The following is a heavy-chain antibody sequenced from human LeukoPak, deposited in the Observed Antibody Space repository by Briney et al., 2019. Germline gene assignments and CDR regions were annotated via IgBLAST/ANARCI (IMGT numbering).Heavy chain of an antibody. CDR1: GFTFSSYD. V-gene: IGHV3-13*01. Sequence: GGSLRLSCAASGFTFSSYDMHWVRQATGKGLEWVSAIGTAGDTYYPGSVKGRFTISRENAKNSLYLQMNSLRAGDTAVYYCARRGGVYSSSSLDYWGQGTLVTVSS. CDR3: ARRGGVYSSSSLDY. J-gene: IGHJ4*02. D-gene: IGHD6-6*01. CDR2: IGTAGDT.